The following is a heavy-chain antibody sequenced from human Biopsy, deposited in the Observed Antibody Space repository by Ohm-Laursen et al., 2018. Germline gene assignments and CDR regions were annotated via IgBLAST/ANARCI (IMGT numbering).Heavy chain of an antibody. V-gene: IGHV4-59*01. Sequence: TLSLTCTVSGGSISSDYWSWIRQTPGKGLEWIGHIYYSGSTNYNPSLKSRVTISVDTSKNQFSLRLNSVTAADTAVYYCVRATNSAGWPYYYFYGMDVWGQGTTVTVSS. D-gene: IGHD6-19*01. CDR1: GGSISSDY. J-gene: IGHJ6*02. CDR2: IYYSGST. CDR3: VRATNSAGWPYYYFYGMDV.